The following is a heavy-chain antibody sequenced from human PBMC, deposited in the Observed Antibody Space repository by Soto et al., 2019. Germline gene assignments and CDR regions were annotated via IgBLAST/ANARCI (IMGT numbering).Heavy chain of an antibody. Sequence: QVQLVQSGAEVKKPGASVTVSCRASGDTFTGYYMHWVRQAPGQGLEWMGWINPNSGVTKYAQKFQGWGTLTRDTSIRTVYMELSRLRSDDTAVYYCARESVGATATLDYYYFYMDVWGTGTTVTVSS. J-gene: IGHJ6*03. CDR1: GDTFTGYY. V-gene: IGHV1-2*04. CDR2: INPNSGVT. CDR3: ARESVGATATLDYYYFYMDV. D-gene: IGHD1-26*01.